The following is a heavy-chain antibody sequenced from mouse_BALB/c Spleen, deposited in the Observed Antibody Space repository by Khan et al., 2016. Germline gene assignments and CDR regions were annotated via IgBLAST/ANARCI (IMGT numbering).Heavy chain of an antibody. V-gene: IGHV9-3*02. D-gene: IGHD1-1*01. J-gene: IGHJ3*01. Sequence: QIQLVQSGPELKKPGESVKISCKALGYTFTNYGMNWVKQAPGKGLKWMGWINTNTGEPTYAEEFKGRFAFSLETSARTAYLQINNLKNEDTATYSCAGDYYGSNWFAYWGQGTLVTVSA. CDR2: INTNTGEP. CDR1: GYTFTNYG. CDR3: AGDYYGSNWFAY.